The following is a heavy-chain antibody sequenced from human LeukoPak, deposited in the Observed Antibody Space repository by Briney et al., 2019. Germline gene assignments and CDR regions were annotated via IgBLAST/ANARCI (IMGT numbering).Heavy chain of an antibody. CDR2: INHSGST. V-gene: IGHV4-34*01. CDR3: ASRRYSGYFLHY. CDR1: GGSFSGYY. J-gene: IGHJ4*02. D-gene: IGHD5-12*01. Sequence: SETLSLTCAVYGGSFSGYYWSWIRRPPGKGLEWIGEINHSGSTNYNPSLKSRVTISVDTSKNQFSLKLSSVTAADTAVYYCASRRYSGYFLHYWGQGTLVTVSS.